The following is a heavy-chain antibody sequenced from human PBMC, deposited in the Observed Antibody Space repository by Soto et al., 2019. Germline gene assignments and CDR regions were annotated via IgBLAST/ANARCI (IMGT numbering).Heavy chain of an antibody. Sequence: QVQLVESGGGLVKPGGSLRLSCAASGLTFSDHYMTWIRQAPGKGLEWISYISSSAGTIYYADSVKGRFTISRDNAKNSLYLQMTNLRAEDTAVSYCARAPYFGSGTYYYYALDVWGQGTTVTVSS. V-gene: IGHV3-11*01. D-gene: IGHD3-10*01. J-gene: IGHJ6*01. CDR1: GLTFSDHY. CDR2: ISSSAGTI. CDR3: ARAPYFGSGTYYYYALDV.